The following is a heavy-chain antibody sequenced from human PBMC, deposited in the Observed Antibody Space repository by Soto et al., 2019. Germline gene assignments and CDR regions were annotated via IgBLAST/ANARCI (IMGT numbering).Heavy chain of an antibody. CDR3: ARTVVVVVSNVTDYFDY. V-gene: IGHV4-38-2*01. Sequence: AETLAVTCGLSGYAINSGYYWGWVRQSPGKGLEWIGNIYHGGFSYYNPSLKGRVTISVDTWKNRFSPNLSSVTAADTAVYYCARTVVVVVSNVTDYFDYWGQGMLVTVSS. CDR2: IYHGGFS. J-gene: IGHJ4*02. CDR1: GYAINSGYY. D-gene: IGHD2-15*01.